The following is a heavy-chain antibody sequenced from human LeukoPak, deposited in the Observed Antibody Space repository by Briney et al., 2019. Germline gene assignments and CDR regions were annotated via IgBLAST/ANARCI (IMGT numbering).Heavy chain of an antibody. CDR3: ARSWNYEFDY. J-gene: IGHJ4*02. Sequence: GGSLRLSCAASGFTFSSYGMHWVRQAPGKGLEWVAVISNDGSNKHYGDFVKGRFTISRDNSKNTLYLQMNSLRAEDTAVYYCARSWNYEFDYWGQGTLVTVSS. V-gene: IGHV3-30*03. CDR1: GFTFSSYG. CDR2: ISNDGSNK. D-gene: IGHD1-7*01.